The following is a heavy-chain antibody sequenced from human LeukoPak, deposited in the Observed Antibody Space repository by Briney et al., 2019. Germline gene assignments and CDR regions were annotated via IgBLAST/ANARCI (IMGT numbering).Heavy chain of an antibody. J-gene: IGHJ4*02. CDR3: ASLVGSGRYRDDH. Sequence: GGSLRLSCAASGFTVSSNYMSWVRQAPGKGLEWVSVIYNGGSTYYADSVKGRFTISRDKSKNTLYLQMNSLRAEDTAVYYCASLVGSGRYRDDHWGQGTLVTVSS. D-gene: IGHD3-10*01. CDR2: IYNGGST. V-gene: IGHV3-66*01. CDR1: GFTVSSNY.